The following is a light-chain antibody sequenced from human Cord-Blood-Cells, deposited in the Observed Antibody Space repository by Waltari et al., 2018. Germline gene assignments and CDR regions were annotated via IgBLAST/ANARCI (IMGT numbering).Light chain of an antibody. J-gene: IGKJ1*01. CDR1: QSISSW. Sequence: DIHMTQSPSTLSASVGDRVTITCRASQSISSWLAWYQQKPGKAPKLLIYDASSLESGAPTRFRGSGSWTEFTLTISSLQPDDFATYYCQQYNSYSWTFGQGTKVEIK. CDR2: DAS. CDR3: QQYNSYSWT. V-gene: IGKV1-5*01.